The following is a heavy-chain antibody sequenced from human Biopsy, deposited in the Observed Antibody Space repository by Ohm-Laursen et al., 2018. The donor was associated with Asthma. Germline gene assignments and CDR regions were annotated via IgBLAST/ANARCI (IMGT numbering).Heavy chain of an antibody. D-gene: IGHD3-9*01. CDR3: ARTYYDFLTGQVNDALAM. V-gene: IGHV1-3*01. CDR2: INAGNGNT. J-gene: IGHJ3*02. CDR1: GHTFINYA. Sequence: ASVKVSCKASGHTFINYAIHWVRQAPGQRLEWMGWINAGNGNTKYSEKFQGRVTITRDTSASTAYMDLSSLRSEDTAVYYCARTYYDFLTGQVNDALAMWGQGTVVTVSS.